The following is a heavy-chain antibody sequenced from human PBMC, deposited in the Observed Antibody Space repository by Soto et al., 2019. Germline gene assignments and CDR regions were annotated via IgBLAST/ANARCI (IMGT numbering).Heavy chain of an antibody. CDR3: AKGGQSYDY. J-gene: IGHJ4*02. Sequence: TGGTLRLSCAASGFTFSNYAMSWVRQAPGKGLEWVSAISASVGSTYYTDSVKGRFTISRDNSKNTLYLQMNSLRAEDTAVYYCAKGGQSYDYWGQGTLVTVS. CDR1: GFTFSNYA. CDR2: ISASVGST. V-gene: IGHV3-23*01. D-gene: IGHD3-10*01.